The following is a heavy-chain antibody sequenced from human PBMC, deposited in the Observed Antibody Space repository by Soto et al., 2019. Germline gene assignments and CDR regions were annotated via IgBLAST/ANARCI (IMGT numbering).Heavy chain of an antibody. Sequence: QVQLVQSGAEVKKPGASVKVSCKASGYTFTGYYMHWVRQAPGQGLEWMGWINPNSGGTNYAQKVQGWVTMTRDTSISTAYMELSRLRSDDTAVYYCARDLLGIAAAGSNWFDPWGQGTLVTVSS. CDR3: ARDLLGIAAAGSNWFDP. CDR1: GYTFTGYY. V-gene: IGHV1-2*04. D-gene: IGHD6-13*01. J-gene: IGHJ5*02. CDR2: INPNSGGT.